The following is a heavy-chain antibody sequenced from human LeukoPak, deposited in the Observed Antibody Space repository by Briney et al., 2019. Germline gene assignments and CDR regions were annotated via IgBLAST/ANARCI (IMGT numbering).Heavy chain of an antibody. Sequence: ASETLSLTCAVYGGSFSGYYWSWIRQPPGKGLEWIGEINHSGSTNYNPSLKSRVTISVDTSKNQFSLKLSSVTAADTAVYYCARGGGSSDYCNWFDPWGQGTLVTVSS. CDR3: ARGGGSSDYCNWFDP. V-gene: IGHV4-34*01. CDR2: INHSGST. D-gene: IGHD4-23*01. J-gene: IGHJ5*02. CDR1: GGSFSGYY.